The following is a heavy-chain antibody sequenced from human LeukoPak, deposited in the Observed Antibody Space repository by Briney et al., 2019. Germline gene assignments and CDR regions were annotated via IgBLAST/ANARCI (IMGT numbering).Heavy chain of an antibody. CDR1: GFIFSSYA. CDR3: ARDVRLQLVYYFDY. V-gene: IGHV3-30*04. Sequence: GRSLRLSCAASGFIFSSYAMHWVRQAPGKGLEWVAVISYDGSNKYYADSVKGRFTISRDNSKNTLYLQMNSLRAEDTAVYYCARDVRLQLVYYFDYWGQGTLVTVSS. CDR2: ISYDGSNK. J-gene: IGHJ4*02. D-gene: IGHD6-13*01.